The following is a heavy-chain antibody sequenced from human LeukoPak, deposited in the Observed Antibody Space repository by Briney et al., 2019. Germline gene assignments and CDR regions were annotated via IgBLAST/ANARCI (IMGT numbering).Heavy chain of an antibody. J-gene: IGHJ4*02. D-gene: IGHD6-19*01. V-gene: IGHV3-20*04. Sequence: GGSLRLSCAASGFTFDDYGLSWVRQVPGKGLEWVSGLNWNGASTGYADSVKGRFTISRDNSKNTLYLQMNSLRAEDTALYYCAKETTSAWYATMVDYWGQGTLVTVSS. CDR2: LNWNGAST. CDR3: AKETTSAWYATMVDY. CDR1: GFTFDDYG.